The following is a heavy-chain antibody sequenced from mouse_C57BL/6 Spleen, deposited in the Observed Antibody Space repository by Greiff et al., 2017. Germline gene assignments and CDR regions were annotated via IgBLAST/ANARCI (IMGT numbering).Heavy chain of an antibody. CDR2: IDPSDSYT. D-gene: IGHD1-1*01. CDR3: VTTVVAPFAY. J-gene: IGHJ3*01. CDR1: GYTFTSYW. V-gene: IGHV1-69*01. Sequence: QVQLQQPGAELVMPGASVKLPCKASGYTFTSYWMHWVKQRPGQGLEWIGEIDPSDSYTNYNQKFKGKSTLTVDKSSSTAYMQLSSLTSEDSAVYYCVTTVVAPFAYWGQGTLVTVSA.